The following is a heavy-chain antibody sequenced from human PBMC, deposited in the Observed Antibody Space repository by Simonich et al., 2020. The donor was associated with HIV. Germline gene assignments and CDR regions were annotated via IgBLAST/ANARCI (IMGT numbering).Heavy chain of an antibody. D-gene: IGHD6-6*01. CDR3: ARSSSPLLHSIDY. CDR2: MNPNSGNT. J-gene: IGHJ4*02. Sequence: QVQLVQSGAEVKKPGASVKVSCKASGYTFTSYDINWVRQATGQGIGWMGWMNPNSGNTGYAPKFQGRVSMTRNTSISTAYMELSSLRSEDTAVYYCARSSSPLLHSIDYWGQGTLVTVSS. V-gene: IGHV1-8*01. CDR1: GYTFTSYD.